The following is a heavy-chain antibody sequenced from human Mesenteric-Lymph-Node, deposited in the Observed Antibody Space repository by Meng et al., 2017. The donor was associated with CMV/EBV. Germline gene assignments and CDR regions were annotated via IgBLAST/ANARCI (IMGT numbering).Heavy chain of an antibody. CDR1: VSTHS. Sequence: VSTHSMDWVRQAPGKGLEWVSVIYSGGSTYYADSVKGRFTISRDNSKNTVYLQMNSLRAEDTAVYYCARGLGYYGSGSYLPGGYFDYWGQGTLVTVSS. CDR3: ARGLGYYGSGSYLPGGYFDY. CDR2: IYSGGST. D-gene: IGHD3-10*01. J-gene: IGHJ4*02. V-gene: IGHV3-53*01.